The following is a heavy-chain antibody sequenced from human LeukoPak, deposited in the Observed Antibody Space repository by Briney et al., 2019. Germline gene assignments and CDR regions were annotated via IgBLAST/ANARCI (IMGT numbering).Heavy chain of an antibody. CDR3: ARHGGVVGPIYLPDYWYFDL. V-gene: IGHV4-59*08. CDR2: VYYSGST. D-gene: IGHD3-16*01. J-gene: IGHJ2*01. Sequence: SDTLSLTCTVSSDFISRFYWSWIRHPPGKGREWLGHVYYSGSTNYNPSLKSRVTISVDTSKKQFSLKLSSVTAADTAVYYCARHGGVVGPIYLPDYWYFDLWGRGTLVTVSS. CDR1: SDFISRFY.